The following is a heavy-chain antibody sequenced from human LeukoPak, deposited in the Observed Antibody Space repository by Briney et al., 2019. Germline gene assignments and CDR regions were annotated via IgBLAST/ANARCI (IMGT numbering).Heavy chain of an antibody. CDR1: GFPFSFYE. CDR2: IGASSIPK. D-gene: IGHD6-19*01. J-gene: IGHJ4*02. V-gene: IGHV3-48*03. Sequence: GGSLSLSCVVSGFPFSFYELNWVRQAPGKGLEWVSNIGASSIPKYYADSVKGRFSISRDNARKSLYLQMNSLRVEDTAVYYCALLAVAMDFDYWGQGALFTVSS. CDR3: ALLAVAMDFDY.